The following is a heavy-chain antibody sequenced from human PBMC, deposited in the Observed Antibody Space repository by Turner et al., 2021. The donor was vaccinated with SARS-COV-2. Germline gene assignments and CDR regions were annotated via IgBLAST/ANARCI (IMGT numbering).Heavy chain of an antibody. D-gene: IGHD2-15*01. CDR2: IYYSGST. CDR1: GGSISSYY. V-gene: IGHV4-59*01. Sequence: QVQLQESGPGLGKPSETLSLTCTVAGGSISSYYWSWIRQPPGKGLEWIGYIYYSGSTNYNPSLKSRVSISVDTSKNQFSLKLTSVTAADTAVYYCARGRGGGSSSNNWFDPWGQGTLVIVSS. CDR3: ARGRGGGSSSNNWFDP. J-gene: IGHJ5*02.